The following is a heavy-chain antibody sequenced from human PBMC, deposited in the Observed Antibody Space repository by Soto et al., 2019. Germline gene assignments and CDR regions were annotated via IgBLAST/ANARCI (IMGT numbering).Heavy chain of an antibody. CDR2: ISYDGSNK. CDR1: GFTFSSYG. D-gene: IGHD1-1*01. Sequence: GGSLRLSCAASGFTFSSYGMHWVRQAPGKGLEWVAVISYDGSNKYYADSVKGRFTISRDNSKNTLYLQMNSLRAEDTAVYYCVPYDVEIFDYWGQGTLVTVSS. V-gene: IGHV3-30*03. CDR3: VPYDVEIFDY. J-gene: IGHJ4*02.